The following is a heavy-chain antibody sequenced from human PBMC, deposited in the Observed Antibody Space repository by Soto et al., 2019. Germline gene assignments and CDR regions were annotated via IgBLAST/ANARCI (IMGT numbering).Heavy chain of an antibody. V-gene: IGHV3-74*01. Sequence: HPGGSLRLSCAASGFTFSSYWMHWVRQAPEKGLMWVAHFNSDGSSTTYADSVRGRFTISRDNAKNTLYLQMNSLRDDDTAVYYCARGSSYWAYYFDFWVQGTLVTLSS. CDR1: GFTFSSYW. CDR2: FNSDGSST. J-gene: IGHJ4*02. CDR3: ARGSSYWAYYFDF. D-gene: IGHD2-15*01.